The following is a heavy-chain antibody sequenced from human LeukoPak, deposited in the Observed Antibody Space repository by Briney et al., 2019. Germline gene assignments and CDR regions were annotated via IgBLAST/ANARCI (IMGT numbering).Heavy chain of an antibody. CDR1: GGSITGYY. D-gene: IGHD1-26*01. V-gene: IGHV4-59*08. Sequence: SETLSLTCTVSGGSITGYYWTWIRQPPGKGLESIGYIYYSGSTSYNPSLKSRVTISVDTSKNQFSLNLRSVTAADTAVYYCARSGSASWADWGQGNLVTVSS. CDR3: ARSGSASWAD. J-gene: IGHJ4*02. CDR2: IYYSGST.